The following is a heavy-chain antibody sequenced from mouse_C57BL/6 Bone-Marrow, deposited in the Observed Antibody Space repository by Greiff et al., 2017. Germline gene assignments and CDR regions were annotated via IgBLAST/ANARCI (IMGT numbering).Heavy chain of an antibody. CDR2: IDPEDGDT. Sequence: VQLQQSGAELVRPGASVKLSCTASGFNIKDYYMHWVKQRPEQGLEWIGRIDPEDGDTEYAPKFQGKATMTEDTSSNTAYLQLSSLTSEDTAVYYCTTGGYYSNYNAMDYWGQGTSVTVSS. D-gene: IGHD2-5*01. CDR1: GFNIKDYY. CDR3: TTGGYYSNYNAMDY. J-gene: IGHJ4*01. V-gene: IGHV14-1*01.